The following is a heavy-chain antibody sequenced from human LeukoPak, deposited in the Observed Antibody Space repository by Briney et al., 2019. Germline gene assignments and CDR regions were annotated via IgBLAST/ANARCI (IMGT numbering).Heavy chain of an antibody. J-gene: IGHJ3*02. CDR2: INHSGST. Sequence: PSETLSLTCAVSGGAFSGYYWSWIRQPPGKGLEWIGEINHSGSTNYNPSLKSRVTISVDTSKNQFSLKLSSVTAADTAVYYCARFGLSLVVPAAIYGLGAFDIWGQGTMVTVSS. CDR3: ARFGLSLVVPAAIYGLGAFDI. CDR1: GGAFSGYY. V-gene: IGHV4-34*01. D-gene: IGHD2-2*01.